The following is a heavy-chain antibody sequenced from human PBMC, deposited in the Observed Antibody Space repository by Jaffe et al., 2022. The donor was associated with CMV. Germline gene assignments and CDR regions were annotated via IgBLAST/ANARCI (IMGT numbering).Heavy chain of an antibody. CDR3: ARDLQLSAAVLDY. Sequence: EVQLVESGGGLVQPGGSLRLSCAASGFTFSSYWMSWVRQAPGKGLEWVANIKQDGSEKYYVDSVKGRFTISRDNAKNSLYLQMNSLRAEDTAVYYCARDLQLSAAVLDYWGQGTLVTVSS. D-gene: IGHD6-13*01. V-gene: IGHV3-7*03. CDR1: GFTFSSYW. J-gene: IGHJ4*02. CDR2: IKQDGSEK.